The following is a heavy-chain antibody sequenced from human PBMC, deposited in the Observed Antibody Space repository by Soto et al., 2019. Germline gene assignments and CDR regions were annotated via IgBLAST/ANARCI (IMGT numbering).Heavy chain of an antibody. CDR1: GFTFSSYW. CDR3: ARDIMIVVVPPRPGHWYFDL. CDR2: IKQDGSEK. Sequence: EVQLVESGGGLVQPGGSLRLSCAASGFTFSSYWMSWVRQAPGKGLEWVANIKQDGSEKYYVDSVKGRFTISRDNAKNSLYLQMNSLRAEDTAVYYCARDIMIVVVPPRPGHWYFDLWGRGTLVTVSS. J-gene: IGHJ2*01. D-gene: IGHD3-22*01. V-gene: IGHV3-7*04.